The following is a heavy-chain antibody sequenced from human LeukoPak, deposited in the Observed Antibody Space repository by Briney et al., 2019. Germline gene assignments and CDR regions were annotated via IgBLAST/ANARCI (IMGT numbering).Heavy chain of an antibody. D-gene: IGHD5-18*01. CDR1: GGSISSSGYY. CDR2: IYYSGST. J-gene: IGHJ4*02. V-gene: IGHV4-39*01. CDR3: ARRYGYSYGLVDY. Sequence: SETLSLTCTVSGGSISSSGYYWGWIRQPPGKGLEWIGSIYYSGSTYYNPSLKSRVTISVDTSKNQFSLKLSSVTAADTAVYYCARRYGYSYGLVDYWGQGTLVTVSS.